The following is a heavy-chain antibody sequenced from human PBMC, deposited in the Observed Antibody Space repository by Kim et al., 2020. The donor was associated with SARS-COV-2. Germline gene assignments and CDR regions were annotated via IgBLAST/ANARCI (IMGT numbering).Heavy chain of an antibody. CDR3: ARVPGTAAGTVSYYYYGMDV. V-gene: IGHV1-69*13. CDR2: IIPIFGTA. J-gene: IGHJ6*02. D-gene: IGHD6-13*01. CDR1: GGTFSSYA. Sequence: SVKVSCKASGGTFSSYAISWVRQAPGQGLEWMGGIIPIFGTANYAQKFQGRVTITADESTSTAYMELSSLRSEDTAVYYCARVPGTAAGTVSYYYYGMDVWGQGTTVTVSS.